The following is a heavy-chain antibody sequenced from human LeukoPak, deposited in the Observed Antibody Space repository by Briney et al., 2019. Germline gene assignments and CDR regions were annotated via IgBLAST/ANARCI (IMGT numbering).Heavy chain of an antibody. CDR1: GFTFGDHG. D-gene: IGHD1-26*01. CDR2: IKTKTYGGTT. V-gene: IGHV3-49*03. CDR3: SRGVIVGAAYFDY. J-gene: IGHJ4*02. Sequence: GGSLRLSCTTSGFTFGDHGVSWFRQAPGKGPEWISFIKTKTYGGTTEYAASVKGRFTVSRDDSTGIAYLQMDSLKPEDTAVYYCSRGVIVGAAYFDYWGQGTLVTVSS.